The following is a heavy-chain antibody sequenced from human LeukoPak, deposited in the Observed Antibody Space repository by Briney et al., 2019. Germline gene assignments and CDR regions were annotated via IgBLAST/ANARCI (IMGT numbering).Heavy chain of an antibody. CDR2: IYSGGST. CDR1: GFTVSSNY. Sequence: PGGSLRLSCAASGFTVSSNYMSWVRQAPGKGLEWVSVIYSGGSTYYADSVKGRFTISRDNSKNTLYLQMNSLRAEDTAVYYCARADAGSIDPTVTPGGGDYWGQGTLVTVSS. D-gene: IGHD4-17*01. V-gene: IGHV3-66*01. CDR3: ARADAGSIDPTVTPGGGDY. J-gene: IGHJ4*02.